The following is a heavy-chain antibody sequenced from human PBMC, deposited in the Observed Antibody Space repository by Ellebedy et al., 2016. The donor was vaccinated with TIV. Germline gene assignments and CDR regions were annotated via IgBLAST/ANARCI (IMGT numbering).Heavy chain of an antibody. CDR1: GGSISSYY. D-gene: IGHD6-19*01. CDR2: IYYSGST. V-gene: IGHV4-59*08. CDR3: ARHTGGSGWYEYYYYYGMDV. J-gene: IGHJ6*02. Sequence: GSLRLXXTVSGGSISSYYWSWIRQPPGKGLEWIGYIYYSGSTNYNPSLKSRVTISVDTSKNQFSLKLSSVTAADTAVYYCARHTGGSGWYEYYYYYGMDVWGQGTTVTVSS.